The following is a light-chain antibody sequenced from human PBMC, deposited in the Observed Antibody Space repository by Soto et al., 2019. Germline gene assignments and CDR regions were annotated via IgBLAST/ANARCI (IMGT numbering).Light chain of an antibody. CDR3: VAWDDSLSGYV. V-gene: IGLV1-47*01. Sequence: QSALTQPPSVSGTPGQRVNISCSGSSSNIGRDYVYWYQQFPGTAPKLLIYRGNHRPSGVPDRFSGSKSGTSASLAISGLRSDDESDYYCVAWDDSLSGYVFGTGTKLTVL. J-gene: IGLJ1*01. CDR1: SSNIGRDY. CDR2: RGN.